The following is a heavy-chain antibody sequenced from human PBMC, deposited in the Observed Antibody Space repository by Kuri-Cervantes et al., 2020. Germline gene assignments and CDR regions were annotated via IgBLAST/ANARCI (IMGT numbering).Heavy chain of an antibody. J-gene: IGHJ4*02. CDR2: IYYTGGT. V-gene: IGHV4-59*08. CDR3: ARAEPRTMAHFDY. Sequence: SETLSLTCTVSGGSISYYYWSWIRQPPGKGLEWIGDIYYTGGTNNNPSLKSRITISVDTSKNQFSLKLSSVTAADTAVYYCARAEPRTMAHFDYWGQGTLVTVSS. D-gene: IGHD1-14*01. CDR1: GGSISYYY.